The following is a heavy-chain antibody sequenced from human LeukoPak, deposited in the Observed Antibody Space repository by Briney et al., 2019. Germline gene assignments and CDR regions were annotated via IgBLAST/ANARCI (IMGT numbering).Heavy chain of an antibody. CDR1: GDSIIGSY. D-gene: IGHD3-22*01. CDR2: VYNTVDV. V-gene: IGHV4-59*01. J-gene: IGHJ4*02. Sequence: PSETLSLTCTVSGDSIIGSYWTWIRQPPGKGLEWIGYVYNTVDVNYSPSFQSRVTISVDMFKNYFSLSLKSVTAADTAIYYCVRSRPYDTTGYNPTYYFDSWGQGALVTVSS. CDR3: VRSRPYDTTGYNPTYYFDS.